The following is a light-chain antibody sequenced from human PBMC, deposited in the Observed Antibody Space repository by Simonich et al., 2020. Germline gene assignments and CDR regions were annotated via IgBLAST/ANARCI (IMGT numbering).Light chain of an antibody. J-gene: IGLJ2*01. CDR3: QVWDSSSDHVV. CDR2: DDS. V-gene: IGLV3-21*03. CDR1: NIGSKS. Sequence: SYVLTQPPSVSVAPGKTARITFGGNNIGSKSVHWYQQKPGKTPVLVVYDDSDRPSGIPERFSGSNSGNTATLTISRVEAGDEADYYCQVWDSSSDHVVFGGGTKLTVL.